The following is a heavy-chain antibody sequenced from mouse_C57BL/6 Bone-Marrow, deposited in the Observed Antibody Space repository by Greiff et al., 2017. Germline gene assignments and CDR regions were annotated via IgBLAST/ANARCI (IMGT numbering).Heavy chain of an antibody. Sequence: EVQLVESGPGLAQPSQTLSLTCSLTGYSITSVYCSCIRRFLRVKILYMGYIIYSGSTYYNPSLKIRISITRDTYKNQYYRKVNSVTTEDTATYYCARSEGFPWGFDVWGTGTTVTVSS. D-gene: IGHD3-2*02. V-gene: IGHV3-8*01. CDR1: GYSITSVY. CDR3: ARSEGFPWGFDV. J-gene: IGHJ1*03. CDR2: IIYSGST.